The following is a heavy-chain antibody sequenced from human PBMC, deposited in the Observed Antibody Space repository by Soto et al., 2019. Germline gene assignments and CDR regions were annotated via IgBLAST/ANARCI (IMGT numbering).Heavy chain of an antibody. Sequence: PSEALSVTCAVSGGSISSGGYSWSWIRQPPGKGLEWIGYIYHSGSTYYNPSLKSRVTISVDRSKNQFSLKLSSVTAADTAVYYCARAGDNGNAIDYWGQGTLVTVSS. J-gene: IGHJ4*02. CDR2: IYHSGST. CDR3: ARAGDNGNAIDY. D-gene: IGHD1-1*01. CDR1: GGSISSGGYS. V-gene: IGHV4-30-2*01.